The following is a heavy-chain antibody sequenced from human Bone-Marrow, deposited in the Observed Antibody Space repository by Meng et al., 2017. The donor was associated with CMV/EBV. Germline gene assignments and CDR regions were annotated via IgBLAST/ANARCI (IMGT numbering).Heavy chain of an antibody. D-gene: IGHD6-6*01. V-gene: IGHV3-11*06. CDR2: ISSSSSYT. Sequence: QVPLVGSGGGLVKPGGSLRLFCAASGFTFSDYYMSWIRQAPGKGLEWVSYISSSSSYTNYADSVKGRFTISRDNAKNSLYLQMNSLRAEDTAVYYCARDRAARPLDYWGQGTLVTVSS. CDR1: GFTFSDYY. J-gene: IGHJ4*02. CDR3: ARDRAARPLDY.